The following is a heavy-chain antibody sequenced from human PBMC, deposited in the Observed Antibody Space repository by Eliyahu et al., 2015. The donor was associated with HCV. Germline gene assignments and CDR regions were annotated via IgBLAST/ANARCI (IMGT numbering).Heavy chain of an antibody. Sequence: QVQLVESGGGVVQPGRSLRLSCXASGFXFSSYGMHWVRQAPGKGLEWVAVIWYDGSKKYYADSVKGRFTISRDNSKDTLYLQMNSLRAEDTAVYYCARVYCSGGSCYYPFFYWGQGTLVTVSS. CDR2: IWYDGSKK. CDR3: ARVYCSGGSCYYPFFY. D-gene: IGHD2-15*01. CDR1: GFXFSSYG. V-gene: IGHV3-33*01. J-gene: IGHJ4*02.